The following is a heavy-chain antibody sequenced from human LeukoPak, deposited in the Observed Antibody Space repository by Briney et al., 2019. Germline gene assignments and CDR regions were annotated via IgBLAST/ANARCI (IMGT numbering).Heavy chain of an antibody. CDR1: GFTFSSYE. D-gene: IGHD2/OR15-2a*01. V-gene: IGHV3-48*03. J-gene: IGHJ4*02. CDR3: ATPIYIRPTYYFDY. CDR2: ISSSGSTI. Sequence: GGSLRLSCAASGFTFSSYEMNWVRQAPGKGLEWVSYISSSGSTIYYADSVKGRFTISRDNSKNTLYLQMNSLRAEDTAVYYCATPIYIRPTYYFDYWGQGTLVTVSS.